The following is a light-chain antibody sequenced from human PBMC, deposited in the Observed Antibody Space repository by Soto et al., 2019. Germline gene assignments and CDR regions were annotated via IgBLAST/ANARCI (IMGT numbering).Light chain of an antibody. V-gene: IGLV2-11*01. Sequence: QSLLTQPRSVSGSPGQSVTIACTGTSSDVGAYNYVSWHQQHPGKAPKLIIYDVSERPSGVPDRFSGSKSGNTASLTISGLQAEDEADYYCSSYAGRYTYVFATGTKVTVL. CDR2: DVS. CDR3: SSYAGRYTYV. CDR1: SSDVGAYNY. J-gene: IGLJ1*01.